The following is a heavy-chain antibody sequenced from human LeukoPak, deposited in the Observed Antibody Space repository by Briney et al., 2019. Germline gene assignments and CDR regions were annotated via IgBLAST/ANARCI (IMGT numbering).Heavy chain of an antibody. V-gene: IGHV3-23*01. D-gene: IGHD1-26*01. CDR1: GFTFSSYG. J-gene: IGHJ4*02. CDR2: ISGNGGST. Sequence: GGTLRLSCAASGFTFSSYGMNWVRQAPGKGLEWVSGISGNGGSTYYADSVKGRFTISRDNSKNTLYLQTNNLRAEDTAVYYCAKAGSIRFDYWGQGTLVTVSS. CDR3: AKAGSIRFDY.